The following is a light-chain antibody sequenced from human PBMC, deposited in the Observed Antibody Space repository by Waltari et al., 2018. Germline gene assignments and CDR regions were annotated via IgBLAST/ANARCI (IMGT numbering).Light chain of an antibody. J-gene: IGLJ2*01. CDR2: KDS. Sequence: RCFHQKPGQAPLVVIYKDSERPSGIPERFSGSSSGTTVTLTVSGAQVDDEADYYCYSAADNSLVFGGGTKLTVL. V-gene: IGLV3-27*01. CDR3: YSAADNSLV.